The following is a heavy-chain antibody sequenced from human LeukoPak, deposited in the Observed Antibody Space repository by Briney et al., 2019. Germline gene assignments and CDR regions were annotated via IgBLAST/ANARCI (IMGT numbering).Heavy chain of an antibody. CDR2: IIPIFGTT. V-gene: IGHV1-69*01. D-gene: IGHD3-22*01. Sequence: ASVKVSRKASGGTFSSNAISWVRQAPGQGLEWMGGIIPIFGTTNYAQKFQGRVTITADESMNTAYMELSSLRPEDTAVYFCAREDSSGYYYDFWGQGTLVTVSS. CDR3: AREDSSGYYYDF. CDR1: GGTFSSNA. J-gene: IGHJ4*02.